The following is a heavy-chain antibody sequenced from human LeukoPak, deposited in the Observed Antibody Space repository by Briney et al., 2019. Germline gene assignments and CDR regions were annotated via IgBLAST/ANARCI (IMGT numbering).Heavy chain of an antibody. V-gene: IGHV4-4*02. CDR2: IYHSGST. D-gene: IGHD1-26*01. Sequence: SETLSLTCAVSGGSISSSNWWRWARQPPGEGLGWMGEIYHSGSTNYNPSLKRPVTITVDKSKNQYSLKLSSVTAADTAVYYCAREPYSGSYYNYFDYEGRGKGTTVT. CDR1: GGSISSSNW. J-gene: IGHJ6*03. CDR3: AREPYSGSYYNYFDYEG.